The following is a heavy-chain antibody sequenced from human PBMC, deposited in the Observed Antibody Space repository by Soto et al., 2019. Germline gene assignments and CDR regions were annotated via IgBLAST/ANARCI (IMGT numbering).Heavy chain of an antibody. Sequence: SETLSLTCTVSGGSISSGGYYWSWIRQHPGTGLEWIGHISYSGSTYYNTSLKSRVTISVDTSKNQFSLKLSSVTAADTAVYYCARDLERGREDYYYGMDVWGQGTTVTVSS. J-gene: IGHJ6*02. D-gene: IGHD1-1*01. V-gene: IGHV4-30-4*01. CDR2: ISYSGST. CDR3: ARDLERGREDYYYGMDV. CDR1: GGSISSGGYY.